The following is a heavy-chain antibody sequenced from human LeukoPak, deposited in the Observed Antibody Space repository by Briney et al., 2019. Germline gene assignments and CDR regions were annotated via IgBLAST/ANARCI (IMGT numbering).Heavy chain of an antibody. CDR1: GYTFTGYY. V-gene: IGHV1-2*02. CDR3: ARYSIKLPFDY. J-gene: IGHJ4*02. Sequence: ASVKVSCKASGYTFTGYYMHWVRQAPGQGLAWMGWINPNSGGTNYAQKFQGRFTMTRDTSISTAYMELSRLRSDDTAVYYWARYSIKLPFDYWGQGNLVTVSS. D-gene: IGHD6-13*01. CDR2: INPNSGGT.